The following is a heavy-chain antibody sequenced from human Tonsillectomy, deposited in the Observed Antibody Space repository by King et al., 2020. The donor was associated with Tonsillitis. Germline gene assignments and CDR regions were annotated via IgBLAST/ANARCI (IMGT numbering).Heavy chain of an antibody. Sequence: VQLVESGGGLVQPGGSLRLSCAASGFTFSSYSMNWVRQAPGKGLEWVSYIISSSSTIYYADSVKGRFTISRDNAKNSLYLQMNSLRDEDTAVYYCARDPSGYDSSGYYPYYFDYWGGGTVVPVSS. CDR2: IISSSSTI. D-gene: IGHD3-22*01. J-gene: IGHJ4*02. V-gene: IGHV3-48*02. CDR1: GFTFSSYS. CDR3: ARDPSGYDSSGYYPYYFDY.